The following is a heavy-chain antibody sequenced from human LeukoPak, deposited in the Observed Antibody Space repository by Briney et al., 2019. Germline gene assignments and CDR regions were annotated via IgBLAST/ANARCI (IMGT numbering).Heavy chain of an antibody. CDR2: ISSSSSYI. CDR1: GFTFSSYS. J-gene: IGHJ4*02. V-gene: IGHV3-21*01. Sequence: PGGSLRLSCAASGFTFSSYSMNWVRQAPGKGLEWVSSISSSSSYIYYADSVKGRSTISRDNAKNPLYLQMNSLRAEDTAVYYCASGSPIAAAGTGYWGQGTLVTVSS. CDR3: ASGSPIAAAGTGY. D-gene: IGHD6-13*01.